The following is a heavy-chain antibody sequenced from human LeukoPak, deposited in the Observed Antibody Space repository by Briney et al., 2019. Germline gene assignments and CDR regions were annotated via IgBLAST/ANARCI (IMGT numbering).Heavy chain of an antibody. CDR3: ARDRITMVRGVLNWFDP. CDR1: GGSISSYY. V-gene: IGHV4-59*12. J-gene: IGHJ5*02. D-gene: IGHD3-10*01. CDR2: IYYSGST. Sequence: SETLSLTCTVSGGSISSYYWSWIRQPPGKGLEWTGYIYYSGSTYYNPSLKSRVTISVDTSKNQFSLKLSSVTAADTAVYYCARDRITMVRGVLNWFDPWGQGTLVTVSS.